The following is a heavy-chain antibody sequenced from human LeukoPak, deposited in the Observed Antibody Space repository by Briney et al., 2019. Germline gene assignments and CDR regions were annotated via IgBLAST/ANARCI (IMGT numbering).Heavy chain of an antibody. Sequence: SVKVSCKASGDNFSSYVLTWVRQAPGQGLEWMGRIIPTLNVANFAQKFKGRVSITADKSTNTAHLELSSLRSEDTAVYYCTREGVYSPDPSSYHRLPFDIWGKGTVVIVSS. CDR1: GDNFSSYV. V-gene: IGHV1-69*04. D-gene: IGHD3-16*02. CDR2: IIPTLNVA. J-gene: IGHJ3*02. CDR3: TREGVYSPDPSSYHRLPFDI.